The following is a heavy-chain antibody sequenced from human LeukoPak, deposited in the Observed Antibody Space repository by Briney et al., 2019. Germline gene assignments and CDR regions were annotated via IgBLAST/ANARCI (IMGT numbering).Heavy chain of an antibody. CDR3: ARGGSDFWKPSYYYYGMDV. CDR1: GGSISSYY. D-gene: IGHD3-3*01. Sequence: SETLSLTCTVSGGSISSYYWSWIRQPPGKGLEWIGYIYYSGSTNYNPSLKSRVTISVDTSKNQFSLKLSSVTAADTAVYYCARGGSDFWKPSYYYYGMDVWGQGTTVTVSS. CDR2: IYYSGST. V-gene: IGHV4-59*12. J-gene: IGHJ6*02.